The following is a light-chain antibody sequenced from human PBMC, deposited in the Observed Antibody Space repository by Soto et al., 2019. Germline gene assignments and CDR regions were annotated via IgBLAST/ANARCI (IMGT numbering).Light chain of an antibody. V-gene: IGKV1-39*01. CDR3: QQSYSVPR. CDR2: AAS. CDR1: RSISNY. Sequence: DIPMTQSPSSLSASVGDRVTITCRASRSISNYLNLYQQKSGKVPRLLIYAASSLQPGVPSRFSGTGTGTAFTLTITSLQPEDSATYYCQQSYSVPRFGPGTRVDLK. J-gene: IGKJ1*01.